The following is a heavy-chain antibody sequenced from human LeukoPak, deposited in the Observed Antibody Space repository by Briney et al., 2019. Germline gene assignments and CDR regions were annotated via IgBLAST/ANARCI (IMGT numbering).Heavy chain of an antibody. CDR1: GFTFSSYW. D-gene: IGHD5-12*01. CDR3: ARDRTSGYEHYGMDV. Sequence: GGSLRFSCAASGFTFSSYWMHWVRQAPGKGLVWVSRINTDGSSTSYADSVKGRFTISRDNAKNSLYLQMNSLRAEDTAVYYCARDRTSGYEHYGMDVWGQGTTVTVSS. V-gene: IGHV3-74*01. J-gene: IGHJ6*02. CDR2: INTDGSST.